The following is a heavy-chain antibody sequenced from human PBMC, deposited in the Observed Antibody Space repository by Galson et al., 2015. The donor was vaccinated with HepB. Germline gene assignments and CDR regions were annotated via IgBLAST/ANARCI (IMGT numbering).Heavy chain of an antibody. Sequence: SLRLSCAASGFTFSSYSMNWVRQAPGKGLEWVSSIGSSSSYIYYADSVKGRFTISRDNAKNSLYLQMNSLRAEDTAVYYCARGPMVRGVLRYWFDPWGQGTLVTVSS. V-gene: IGHV3-21*01. CDR1: GFTFSSYS. CDR2: IGSSSSYI. D-gene: IGHD3-10*01. CDR3: ARGPMVRGVLRYWFDP. J-gene: IGHJ5*02.